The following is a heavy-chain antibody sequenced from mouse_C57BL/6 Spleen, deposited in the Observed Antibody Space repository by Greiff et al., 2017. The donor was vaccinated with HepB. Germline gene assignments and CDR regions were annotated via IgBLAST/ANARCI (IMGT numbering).Heavy chain of an antibody. CDR3: ARGDDGAWFAY. CDR2: ISDGGSYT. CDR1: GFTFSSYA. Sequence: EVQLVESGGGLVKPGGSLKLSCAASGFTFSSYAMSWVRQTPEKRLEWVATISDGGSYTYYPDNVKGRFTISRDNAKNNLYLQMSHLKSEDTAMYYCARGDDGAWFAYWGQGTLVTVSA. D-gene: IGHD2-3*01. V-gene: IGHV5-4*01. J-gene: IGHJ3*01.